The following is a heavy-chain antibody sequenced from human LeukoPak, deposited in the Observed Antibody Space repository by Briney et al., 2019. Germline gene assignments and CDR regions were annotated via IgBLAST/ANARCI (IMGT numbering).Heavy chain of an antibody. CDR2: MNPNSGNT. J-gene: IGHJ3*01. V-gene: IGHV1-8*03. CDR3: ARLFRIGRKDAFDS. CDR1: GYTFTSYD. D-gene: IGHD2-15*01. Sequence: GASVKVSCKASGYTFTSYDINWLRQATGQGLEWMGWMNPNSGNTGYAQKFQGRVTITRNTSIRTAYMELSSLRSEDTAVYYCARLFRIGRKDAFDSWGQGTMLIVSS.